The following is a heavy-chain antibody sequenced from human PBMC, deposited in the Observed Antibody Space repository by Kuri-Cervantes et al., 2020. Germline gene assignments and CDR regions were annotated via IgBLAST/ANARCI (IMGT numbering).Heavy chain of an antibody. Sequence: GESLKISCAASGFTFSSYDMHWVRQATGKGLEWVSAIGTAGDTYYPGSVKGRFTISRENAKNSLYLQMNSLRAGDTAVYYCARVLPKYYDFWSGFHYYYGMDVWGQGTTVTVSS. CDR1: GFTFSSYD. CDR3: ARVLPKYYDFWSGFHYYYGMDV. V-gene: IGHV3-13*01. D-gene: IGHD3-3*01. J-gene: IGHJ6*02. CDR2: IGTAGDT.